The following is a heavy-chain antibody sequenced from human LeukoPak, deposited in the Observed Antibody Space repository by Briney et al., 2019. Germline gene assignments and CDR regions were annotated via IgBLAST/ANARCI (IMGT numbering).Heavy chain of an antibody. CDR1: GFTFSNFG. J-gene: IGHJ4*02. V-gene: IGHV3-21*01. Sequence: KTGRSLRLSCAASGFTFSNFGITWVRQAPGKWLEWVSSILGSGSTNYAPSLKGRFTISRDNAKNSLYLQMNSLRAEDTAVYYCARIGAGSSRDYWGQGTLVTVSS. D-gene: IGHD6-13*01. CDR2: ILGSGST. CDR3: ARIGAGSSRDY.